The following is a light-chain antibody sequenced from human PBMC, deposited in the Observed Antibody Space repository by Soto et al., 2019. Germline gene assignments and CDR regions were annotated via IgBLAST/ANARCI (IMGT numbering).Light chain of an antibody. CDR3: AAWDGSLNNVL. CDR1: GSSIGTNT. V-gene: IGLV1-44*01. CDR2: GNN. J-gene: IGLJ2*01. Sequence: QSALTQPPSASGTPGQRVTISCSGSGSSIGTNTVNWYRQLPGTAPKLLIYGNNQRPSGVPDRFSGSKSGTSASLAISGLQSEDEAEYYCAAWDGSLNNVLFGGGTMVTVL.